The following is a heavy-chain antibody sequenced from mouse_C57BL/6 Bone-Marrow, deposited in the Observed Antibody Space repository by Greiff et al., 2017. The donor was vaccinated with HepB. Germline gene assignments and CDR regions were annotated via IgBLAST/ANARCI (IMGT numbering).Heavy chain of an antibody. V-gene: IGHV1-76*01. CDR2: IYPGSGNT. J-gene: IGHJ3*01. Sequence: VKLMESGAELVRPGASVKLSCKASGYTFTDYYINWVKQRPGQGLEWIARIYPGSGNTYYNEKFKGKATLTAEKSSSTAYMQLSSLTSEDSAVYFCAKGGGYYYGSSYGFAYWGQGTLVTVSA. CDR1: GYTFTDYY. D-gene: IGHD1-1*01. CDR3: AKGGGYYYGSSYGFAY.